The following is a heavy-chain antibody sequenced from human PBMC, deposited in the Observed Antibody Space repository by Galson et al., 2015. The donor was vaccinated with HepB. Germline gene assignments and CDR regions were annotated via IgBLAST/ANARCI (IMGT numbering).Heavy chain of an antibody. CDR3: ARVKWGMLDY. D-gene: IGHD3-16*01. Sequence: SETLSLTCAVYGGSFCGYYWSWIRQPPGKGLEWIGEINHSGSTNYNPSLKSRVTISVDTSKNQFSLKLSSVTAADTAVYYCARVKWGMLDYWGQGTLVTVSS. V-gene: IGHV4-34*01. J-gene: IGHJ4*02. CDR2: INHSGST. CDR1: GGSFCGYY.